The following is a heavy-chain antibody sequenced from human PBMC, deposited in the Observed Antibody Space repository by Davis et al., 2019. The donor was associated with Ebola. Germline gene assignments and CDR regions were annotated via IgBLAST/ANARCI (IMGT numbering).Heavy chain of an antibody. CDR2: IYYSGST. V-gene: IGHV4-61*08. CDR3: AVYTVVVTDVRAEYFQH. CDR1: GASVSSGGYY. D-gene: IGHD2-21*02. Sequence: SETLSLTCTVSGASVSSGGYYWNWIRQPPGKGLEWIGYIYYSGSTHYNPSLKSRATISVDTSRNQFSLRLSSVTAADTAVYYCAVYTVVVTDVRAEYFQHWGQGTLATVSS. J-gene: IGHJ1*01.